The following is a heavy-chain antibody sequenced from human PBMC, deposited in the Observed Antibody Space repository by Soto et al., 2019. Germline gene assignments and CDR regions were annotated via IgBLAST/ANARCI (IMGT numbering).Heavy chain of an antibody. J-gene: IGHJ3*02. CDR3: VREPRYCSGGSCSIMGDAFDI. Sequence: PVGSLRLSFXASRFPFSGYGINWVPPSPLNWLEGVSVIYNEFTDYADSVRGRFSISTDSSKNALYLQMNSLRAEDSAVYYCVREPRYCSGGSCSIMGDAFDIWGQGTMVTVSS. CDR1: RFPFSGYG. V-gene: IGHV3-66*01. D-gene: IGHD2-15*01. CDR2: IYNEFT.